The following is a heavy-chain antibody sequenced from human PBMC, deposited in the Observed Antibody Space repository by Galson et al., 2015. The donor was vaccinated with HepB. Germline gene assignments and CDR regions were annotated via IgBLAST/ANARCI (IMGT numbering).Heavy chain of an antibody. CDR1: GYTLTELS. CDR3: ATGDCGGDCYHRPFDY. V-gene: IGHV1-24*01. J-gene: IGHJ4*02. D-gene: IGHD2-21*02. CDR2: FDPEDGET. Sequence: SVKVSCKVSGYTLTELSMHWVRQAPGKGLEWMGGFDPEDGETIYAQKFQGRVTMTEDTSTDTAYMELSSLRSEDAAVYYCATGDCGGDCYHRPFDYWGQGTLVTVSS.